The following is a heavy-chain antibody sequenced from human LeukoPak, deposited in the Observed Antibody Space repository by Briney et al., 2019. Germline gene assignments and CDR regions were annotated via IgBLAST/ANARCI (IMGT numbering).Heavy chain of an antibody. CDR3: ARDYIVVVPAALRRYYYYYMDV. V-gene: IGHV4-30-4*08. J-gene: IGHJ6*03. CDR1: GGSFSSGDYY. CDR2: IYYSGST. Sequence: SETLSLTCTVSGGSFSSGDYYWSWIRQPPGKGREWLRNIYYSGSTYYYPSLASRVTISVDTSKNQFSLKLSSVTAADTAVYYCARDYIVVVPAALRRYYYYYMDVWGKGTTVTVSS. D-gene: IGHD2-2*01.